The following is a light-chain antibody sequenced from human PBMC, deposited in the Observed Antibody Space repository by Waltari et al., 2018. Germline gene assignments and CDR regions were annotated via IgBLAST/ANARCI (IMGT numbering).Light chain of an antibody. CDR2: DAS. V-gene: IGKV1-39*01. CDR3: QQSYSTPLT. CDR1: QSISSY. Sequence: DIQMTQSPSSLSASVGDRVTITCRASQSISSYLNWYQQKPGKAPKLLIYDASSLQSGVPSRLSGSGSGTDFTLTISSLQPEDFATYYCQQSYSTPLTFGGGTKVEIK. J-gene: IGKJ4*01.